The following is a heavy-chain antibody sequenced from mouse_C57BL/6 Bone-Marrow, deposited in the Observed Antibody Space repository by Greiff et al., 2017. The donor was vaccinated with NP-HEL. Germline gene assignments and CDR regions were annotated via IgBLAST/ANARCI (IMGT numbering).Heavy chain of an antibody. Sequence: VKVVESGPGLVAPSQSLSITCTVSGFSLTSYGVDWVRQSPGKGLEWLGVIWGVGSTNYNSALKSRLSISKDNSKSQVFLKMNSLQTDDTAMYYCARLGRAYAMDYWGQGTSVTVSS. J-gene: IGHJ4*01. CDR3: ARLGRAYAMDY. CDR1: GFSLTSYG. CDR2: IWGVGST. V-gene: IGHV2-6*01. D-gene: IGHD3-3*01.